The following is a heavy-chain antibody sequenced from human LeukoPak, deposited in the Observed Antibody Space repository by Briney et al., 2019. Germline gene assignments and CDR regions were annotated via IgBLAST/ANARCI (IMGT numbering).Heavy chain of an antibody. D-gene: IGHD3-22*01. Sequence: KPSETLSLTCTVSGGSISSYYWSWIRQPPGKGLEWIGYIYYSGSTNYNPSLKSRVIISVDTSKNQFSLKLSSMTAADTAVYYCAAYYYDSFDAFDIWGQGTMVTVSS. V-gene: IGHV4-59*08. CDR1: GGSISSYY. CDR3: AAYYYDSFDAFDI. J-gene: IGHJ3*02. CDR2: IYYSGST.